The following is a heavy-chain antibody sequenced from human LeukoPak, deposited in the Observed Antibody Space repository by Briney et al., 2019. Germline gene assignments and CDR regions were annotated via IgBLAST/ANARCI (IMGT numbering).Heavy chain of an antibody. CDR1: GFTFSSYA. CDR3: AKDHPFDYYYDSSGYLLY. J-gene: IGHJ4*02. D-gene: IGHD3-22*01. CDR2: NSGSGGST. V-gene: IGHV3-23*01. Sequence: SWGSLRLSCAASGFTFSSYAMTWVRQAPGKGLEWVSANSGSGGSTYYADSVKGRFTISRDSSKNTLYLQMNSLRAEDTAVYYCAKDHPFDYYYDSSGYLLYWGQGTLVTVSS.